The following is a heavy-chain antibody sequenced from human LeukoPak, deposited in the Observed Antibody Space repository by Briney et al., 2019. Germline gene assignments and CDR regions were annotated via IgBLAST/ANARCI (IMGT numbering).Heavy chain of an antibody. CDR3: ARHTPEYYFGSGRKFDS. Sequence: GGSLRLSCSVSGFTVSSDYVSWVRQAPGKGLEWVSVVYPRGQTYYADSVKGRFTLSRDTLNNTLHLQMNSLRVEDTAVYYCARHTPEYYFGSGRKFDSWGQGTLVTVSS. V-gene: IGHV3-66*04. CDR1: GFTVSSDY. D-gene: IGHD3-10*01. CDR2: VYPRGQT. J-gene: IGHJ4*02.